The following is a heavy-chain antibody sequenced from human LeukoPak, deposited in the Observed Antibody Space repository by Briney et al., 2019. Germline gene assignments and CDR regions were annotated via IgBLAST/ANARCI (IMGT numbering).Heavy chain of an antibody. D-gene: IGHD4-11*01. CDR1: GGSISSYY. CDR2: VSDFGNT. CDR3: ARDDYSNYDAFDI. V-gene: IGHV4-59*12. J-gene: IGHJ3*02. Sequence: SVTLSLTCTVSGGSISSYYWSWIRQPPGKGLECIGYVSDFGNTNYNPSLKSRVTISVDTSKNQFSLNLTSVTAADTAVYYCARDDYSNYDAFDIWGQGTMVTVSS.